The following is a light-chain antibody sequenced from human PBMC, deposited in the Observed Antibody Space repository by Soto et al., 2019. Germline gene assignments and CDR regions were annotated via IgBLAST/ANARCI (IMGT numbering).Light chain of an antibody. V-gene: IGKV3D-15*01. CDR2: DAS. J-gene: IGKJ5*01. CDR1: QSVSSY. CDR3: QQYNNWPPIT. Sequence: EIVMTQSPDTLFVSLGEIATLSCRASQSVSSYLAWYQQKPGQAPRLLIYDASNRATGIPARFSGSGSGTEFTLSISSLQSEDFAVYYCQQYNNWPPITFGQGTRLEIK.